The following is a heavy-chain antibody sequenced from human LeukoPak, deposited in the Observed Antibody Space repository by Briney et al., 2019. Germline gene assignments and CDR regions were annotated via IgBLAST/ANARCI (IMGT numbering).Heavy chain of an antibody. Sequence: GGSLRLSCAASGNYWMHWVRQAPGKGLVWVSHITSDGSWTSYADSVKGRFTISKDNAKNTVYLQMDNLRAEDTAVYYCVSFYETYWGRGTLVTVSS. CDR2: ITSDGSWT. D-gene: IGHD2-2*01. J-gene: IGHJ4*02. CDR3: VSFYETY. CDR1: GNYW. V-gene: IGHV3-74*01.